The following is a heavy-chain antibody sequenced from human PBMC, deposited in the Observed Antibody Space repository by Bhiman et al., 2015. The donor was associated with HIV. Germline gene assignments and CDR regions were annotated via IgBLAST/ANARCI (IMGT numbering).Heavy chain of an antibody. CDR3: AKRGGWYGILDY. CDR1: GFTFSSYG. V-gene: IGHV3-30*18. CDR2: ISYDGSNK. Sequence: QVQLVESGGGVVQPGRSLRLSCAASGFTFSSYGMHWVRQAPGKGLEWVAVISYDGSNKYYADSVKGRFTISRDNSKNTLYLQMNSLRAEDTAVYYCAKRGGWYGILDYWGQGTLVTVSS. J-gene: IGHJ4*02. D-gene: IGHD6-19*01.